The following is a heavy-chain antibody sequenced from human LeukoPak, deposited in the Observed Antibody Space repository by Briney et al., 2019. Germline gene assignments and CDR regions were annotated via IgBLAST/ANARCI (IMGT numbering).Heavy chain of an antibody. CDR3: ARGYYDYVWGSYRGYFDY. CDR2: INPNSGGT. D-gene: IGHD3-16*01. J-gene: IGHJ4*02. V-gene: IGHV1-2*02. CDR1: GYTFTGYY. Sequence: ASVKVSCKASGYTFTGYYMHWVRQAPGQGLEWMGWINPNSGGTNYAQKFQGRVTMTRDTSISTVYMELSSLRSEDTAVYYCARGYYDYVWGSYRGYFDYWGQGTLVTVSS.